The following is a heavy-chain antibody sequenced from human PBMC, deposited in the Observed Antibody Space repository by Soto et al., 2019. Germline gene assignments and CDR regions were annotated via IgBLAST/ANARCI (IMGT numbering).Heavy chain of an antibody. D-gene: IGHD3-10*01. Sequence: RGGSLSLSCAASWFTFSRYDINFSRPASWKGLDCVSSISSSSSYIYYADSVKGRFTISRDNAKNSLYLQMNSLRAEDTAVYYCAKSGAPEDRTRVRGVILRNYYYGREIRGLGTTGIVS. CDR2: ISSSSSYI. CDR3: AKSGAPEDRTRVRGVILRNYYYGREI. V-gene: IGHV3-21*04. CDR1: WFTFSRYD. J-gene: IGHJ6*01.